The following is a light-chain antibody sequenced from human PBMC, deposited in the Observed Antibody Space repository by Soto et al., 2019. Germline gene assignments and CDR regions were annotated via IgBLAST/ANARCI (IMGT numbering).Light chain of an antibody. V-gene: IGLV2-23*01. Sequence: QSALTQPASVSGSPGQSITISCTGTSSDVGSYNLVSWYQQPPGKAPKLVIYEGNKRPSGVSNRFSGSKSGNTASLTISGLQTEDEAAYYCCSYAGTYTYVFGTGTKLTVL. J-gene: IGLJ1*01. CDR3: CSYAGTYTYV. CDR1: SSDVGSYNL. CDR2: EGN.